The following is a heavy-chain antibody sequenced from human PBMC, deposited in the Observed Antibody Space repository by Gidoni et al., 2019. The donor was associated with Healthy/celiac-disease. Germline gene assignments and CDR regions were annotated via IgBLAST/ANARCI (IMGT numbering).Heavy chain of an antibody. Sequence: EVQLVESGGGLVQPGGSLRLSCAASGFTFSSYAMSWVRQAPGKGLEWVSAISGSGGSTYYADSVKGRFTISRDNSKNTLYLQMNSLRAEDTAVYYCAKADHQWLWFGELPTSAEYFQHWGQGTLVTVSS. D-gene: IGHD3-10*01. J-gene: IGHJ1*01. CDR1: GFTFSSYA. CDR2: ISGSGGST. CDR3: AKADHQWLWFGELPTSAEYFQH. V-gene: IGHV3-23*04.